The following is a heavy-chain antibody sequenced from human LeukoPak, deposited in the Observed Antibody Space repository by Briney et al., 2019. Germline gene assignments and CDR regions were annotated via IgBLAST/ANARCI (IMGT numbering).Heavy chain of an antibody. D-gene: IGHD2-15*01. CDR3: ARIHRYCSGGACYVLDN. V-gene: IGHV4-59*02. Sequence: SETLSLTCVDSGGSVSGYYWGWIRQPPGRGLEWIGYVYYSGSTNYNPSFKSRITISVDTSRNQFSLQLSSVTAADTAVYYCARIHRYCSGGACYVLDNWGQGTLVAVSS. J-gene: IGHJ4*02. CDR1: GGSVSGYY. CDR2: VYYSGST.